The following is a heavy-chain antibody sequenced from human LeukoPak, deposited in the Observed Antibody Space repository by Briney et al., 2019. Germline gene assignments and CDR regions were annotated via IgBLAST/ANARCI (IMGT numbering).Heavy chain of an antibody. CDR2: VNHAESS. D-gene: IGHD3-10*01. CDR3: ARESTPLLGITMVRGVNYFDY. Sequence: SETLSLTCAVSGEAFTGYYWSWVRQPPGKGLEWIGEVNHAESSSYNPSLKSRLTMSVDASKNQFSLRLNSVTAADTAVYYCARESTPLLGITMVRGVNYFDYWGQGTLVTVSS. J-gene: IGHJ4*02. CDR1: GEAFTGYY. V-gene: IGHV4-34*01.